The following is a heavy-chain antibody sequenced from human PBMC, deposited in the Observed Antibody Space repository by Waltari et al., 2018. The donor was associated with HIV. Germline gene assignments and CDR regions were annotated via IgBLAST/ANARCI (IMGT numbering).Heavy chain of an antibody. CDR2: RSDDGSNG. CDR3: ARGFPQVQSGYFEY. V-gene: IGHV3-30*04. Sequence: QVQLVESGGGVVQPGRSLRLSCAASGFAFNTYARQWVRQVPGKGLEWVAVRSDDGSNGYYGDAGRGRFTSSRDNSKNTLYLQMNTLRPEDTAVYYCARGFPQVQSGYFEYWGQGTLVTVSS. CDR1: GFAFNTYA. D-gene: IGHD1-1*01. J-gene: IGHJ4*02.